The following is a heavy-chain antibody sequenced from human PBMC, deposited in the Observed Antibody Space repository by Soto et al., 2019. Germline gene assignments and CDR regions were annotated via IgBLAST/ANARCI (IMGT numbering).Heavy chain of an antibody. Sequence: QVQLQESGPGLVKPSQTLSLTCTVSGASISSGGYYWSWSRQDPGKGLEWLGYLYYSGVTYYNPSLKSRVTISVDTSKNQFSLKLNSVTAADTAVYYCARVGRYYDSGVWGGYFEYWGQGTLVTVTS. J-gene: IGHJ4*02. V-gene: IGHV4-31*03. CDR3: ARVGRYYDSGVWGGYFEY. D-gene: IGHD3-22*01. CDR2: LYYSGVT. CDR1: GASISSGGYY.